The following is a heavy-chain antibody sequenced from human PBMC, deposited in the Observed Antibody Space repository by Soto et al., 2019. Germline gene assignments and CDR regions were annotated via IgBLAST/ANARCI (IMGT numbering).Heavy chain of an antibody. CDR3: AKDSLDSSNWYRLFDY. CDR2: ISGSGGST. V-gene: IGHV3-23*01. D-gene: IGHD6-13*01. CDR1: GFTFSSYA. Sequence: GGSLRLSCAASGFTFSSYAMSWVRQAPGKGLEWVSAISGSGGSTYYADSVKGRFTISRDNSKNTLYLQMNSLRAEDTAVYYCAKDSLDSSNWYRLFDYWGQGTLVTVSS. J-gene: IGHJ4*02.